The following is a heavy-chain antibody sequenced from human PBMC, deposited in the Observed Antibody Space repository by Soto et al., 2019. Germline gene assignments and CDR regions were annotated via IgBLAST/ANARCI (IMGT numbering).Heavy chain of an antibody. CDR3: AREPYCSGGSFYHYYGMDV. V-gene: IGHV1-69*08. Sequence: QVQLVQSGAEVKKPGSSVKVSCKASGGTFSSYTISWVRQAPGQGLEWMGRIIPILGIANYAQKFQGRVTITAEKSTSTAYMEQSSLRSEDTAVYYCAREPYCSGGSFYHYYGMDVWGQGTTVTVSS. CDR2: IIPILGIA. D-gene: IGHD2-15*01. CDR1: GGTFSSYT. J-gene: IGHJ6*02.